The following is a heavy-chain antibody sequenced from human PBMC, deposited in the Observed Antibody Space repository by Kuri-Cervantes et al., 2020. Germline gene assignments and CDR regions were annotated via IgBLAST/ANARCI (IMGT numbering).Heavy chain of an antibody. D-gene: IGHD2-15*01. J-gene: IGHJ2*01. V-gene: IGHV7-4-1*02. CDR1: GYTFTSYA. Sequence: ASVKVSCKASGYTFTSYAMNWVRRAPGQGLEWMGWINTNTGNPTYAQGFTGRFVFSLDTSVSTAYLQINSLKAEDTAVYYCARDMGCSGGTCYSGRYFDLWGRGTLVTVSS. CDR3: ARDMGCSGGTCYSGRYFDL. CDR2: INTNTGNP.